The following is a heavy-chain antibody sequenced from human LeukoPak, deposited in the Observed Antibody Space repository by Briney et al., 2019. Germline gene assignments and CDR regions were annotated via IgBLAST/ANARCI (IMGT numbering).Heavy chain of an antibody. J-gene: IGHJ4*02. V-gene: IGHV4-59*01. CDR2: IYYSGST. Sequence: SETLSLTCTVSGGSISSYYWSWIRQPPGKGLEWVGYIYYSGSTNYNPSLKSRVTISVHTSKNQFSLKLSSVTAADTAVYYCARVLGRPPVVATIDYWGQGTLVTVSS. CDR3: ARVLGRPPVVATIDY. CDR1: GGSISSYY. D-gene: IGHD5-12*01.